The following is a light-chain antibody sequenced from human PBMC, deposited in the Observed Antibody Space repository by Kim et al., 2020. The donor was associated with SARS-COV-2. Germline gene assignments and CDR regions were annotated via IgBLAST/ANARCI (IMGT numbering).Light chain of an antibody. CDR3: QVWDRSSDHRV. V-gene: IGLV3-21*04. Sequence: APGKTARITCGGNNIGSNSVHWYQQKPGQAPVLVIYYDSDRPSGIPERFSGSNSGNTATLTISRVEAGDEADYYCQVWDRSSDHRVFGGGTQLTVL. CDR1: NIGSNS. CDR2: YDS. J-gene: IGLJ3*02.